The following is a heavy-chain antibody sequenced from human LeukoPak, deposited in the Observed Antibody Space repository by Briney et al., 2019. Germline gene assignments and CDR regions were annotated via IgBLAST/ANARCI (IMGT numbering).Heavy chain of an antibody. J-gene: IGHJ6*02. CDR2: IIPILGIA. CDR3: ARDLGVVVAATTYYYGMDV. Sequence: ASVKVSCKASGGTFSSYAISWVRQAPGQGLEWMGRIIPILGIANYAQKFQGRVTITADKSTSTAYMELSSLRSEGTAVYYCARDLGVVVAATTYYYGMDVWGQGTTVTVSS. D-gene: IGHD2-15*01. CDR1: GGTFSSYA. V-gene: IGHV1-69*04.